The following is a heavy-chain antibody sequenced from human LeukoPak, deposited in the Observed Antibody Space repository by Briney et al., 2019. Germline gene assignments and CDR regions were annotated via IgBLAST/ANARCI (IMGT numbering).Heavy chain of an antibody. CDR3: ARVMTTVTTVAY. V-gene: IGHV3-48*01. D-gene: IGHD4-17*01. CDR1: GFTFSSYS. J-gene: IGHJ4*02. CDR2: ISSSSTI. Sequence: GGSLGLSCAASGFTFSSYSMNWVRQAPGKGLEWVSYISSSSTIYYADSVKGRFTISRDNAKNSLYLQMNSLRAEDTAVYYCARVMTTVTTVAYWGQGTLVTVSS.